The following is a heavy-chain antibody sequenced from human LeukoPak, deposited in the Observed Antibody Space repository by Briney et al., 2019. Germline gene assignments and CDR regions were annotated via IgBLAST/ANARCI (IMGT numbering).Heavy chain of an antibody. D-gene: IGHD5-18*01. CDR3: ARESVAMVNFDY. CDR1: GGSISSYY. Sequence: SETLSLTCTVSGGSISSYYWSWIRQPPGKGLEWIGYIYYSGSTNYNPSLKSRVTISVDTSKNQFSLKLSSVTAADTAVYYCARESVAMVNFDYWGQGTLVTVSS. J-gene: IGHJ4*02. CDR2: IYYSGST. V-gene: IGHV4-59*12.